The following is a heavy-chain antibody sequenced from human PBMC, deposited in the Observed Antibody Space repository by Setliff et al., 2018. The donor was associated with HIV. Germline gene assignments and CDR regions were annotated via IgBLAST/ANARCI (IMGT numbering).Heavy chain of an antibody. CDR1: GDSISSGSYF. V-gene: IGHV4-61*05. D-gene: IGHD6-13*01. CDR3: ARSPSYRSSWEYYFDY. J-gene: IGHJ4*02. Sequence: PSETLSLTCSVSGDSISSGSYFWGWIRQTPGKGLEWIGYIYTSRGTNYNHSLRTRVIISVDTSNQFSLKLSSVTAADAAVYYCARSPSYRSSWEYYFDYWGQGILVTVSS. CDR2: IYTSRGT.